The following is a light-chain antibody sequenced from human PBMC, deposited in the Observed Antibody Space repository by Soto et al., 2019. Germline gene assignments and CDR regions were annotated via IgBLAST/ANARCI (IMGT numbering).Light chain of an antibody. Sequence: DIQMTQSPSSLSASVGDRVTITCRASQSISRYLNWSQQQPGKATKLRIDAPARLQRGVPSRFSGSGSGTDLTITISSTQLQLFATFECQQSYSTSLTLGGGTNVHIK. CDR3: QQSYSTSLT. CDR1: QSISRY. V-gene: IGKV1-39*01. CDR2: APA. J-gene: IGKJ4*01.